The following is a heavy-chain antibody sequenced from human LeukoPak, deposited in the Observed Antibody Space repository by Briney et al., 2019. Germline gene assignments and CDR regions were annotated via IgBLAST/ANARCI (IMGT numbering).Heavy chain of an antibody. CDR3: ARGWRVGYLIDY. Sequence: ASVKVSCKASGYTFTSYDINWVRQATGQGLEWMGWMNPNSGNTGYAQKFQGRVTITRNTSISTAYMELSSLRSEDTAVYYCARGWRVGYLIDYWGQGTLVTVSS. CDR2: MNPNSGNT. V-gene: IGHV1-8*03. D-gene: IGHD5-18*01. CDR1: GYTFTSYD. J-gene: IGHJ4*02.